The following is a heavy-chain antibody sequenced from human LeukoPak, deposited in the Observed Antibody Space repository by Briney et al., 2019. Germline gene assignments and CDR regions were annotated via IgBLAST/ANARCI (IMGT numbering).Heavy chain of an antibody. CDR2: IYTSGST. CDR3: ARGEGDFWSGYFNDAFDT. J-gene: IGHJ3*02. Sequence: SETLSLTCTVSGGSISSYYWSWIRQPAGKGLEWIGRIYTSGSTNYNPPLKSRVTMSVDTSKNQFSLKLSSVTAADTAVYYCARGEGDFWSGYFNDAFDTWGQGTMVTASS. V-gene: IGHV4-4*07. D-gene: IGHD3-3*01. CDR1: GGSISSYY.